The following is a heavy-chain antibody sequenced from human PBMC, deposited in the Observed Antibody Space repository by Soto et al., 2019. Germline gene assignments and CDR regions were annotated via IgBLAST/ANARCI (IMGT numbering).Heavy chain of an antibody. D-gene: IGHD3-3*01. Sequence: QVQLVQSGAEVKKPGSSVKVSCKASGGTFSTYVISWVRQAPGQGLEWMGGIIPIFGTANYAQKFQGRVTISADESTSTAYMELSRLRSEDTAGDYCARQITILNPFDYWGQGTLVTVSS. J-gene: IGHJ4*02. CDR1: GGTFSTYV. CDR2: IIPIFGTA. CDR3: ARQITILNPFDY. V-gene: IGHV1-69*12.